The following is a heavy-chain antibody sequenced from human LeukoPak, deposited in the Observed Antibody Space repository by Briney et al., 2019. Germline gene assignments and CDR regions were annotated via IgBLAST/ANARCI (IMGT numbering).Heavy chain of an antibody. V-gene: IGHV3-48*03. J-gene: IGHJ6*03. CDR1: GFTFSSYE. CDR3: AKVRDTFGLYYYMDV. CDR2: ISSSGSTI. Sequence: GGSLRLSCAAPGFTFSSYEMKWVRQAPGKGLEWVSYISSSGSTIHYADSVKGRFTNTRNNAKNSLYLQMNSLRAEDTAVYYCAKVRDTFGLYYYMDVWGKGTTVIVSS. D-gene: IGHD3-16*02.